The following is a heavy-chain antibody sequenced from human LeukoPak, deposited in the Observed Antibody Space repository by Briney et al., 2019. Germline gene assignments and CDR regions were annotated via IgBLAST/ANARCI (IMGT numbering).Heavy chain of an antibody. CDR3: ARDRDDTSGYYPRALKY. Sequence: GGSLRLSCAASGFIFSSYSMNWVRQAPGKGLEWVSSISSSSSYIFYADSVKGRFTISRDNAKNSLYLQMNSLRAEDTAVYYCARDRDDTSGYYPRALKYWGQGTLVTVSS. V-gene: IGHV3-21*01. D-gene: IGHD3-22*01. CDR1: GFIFSSYS. CDR2: ISSSSSYI. J-gene: IGHJ4*02.